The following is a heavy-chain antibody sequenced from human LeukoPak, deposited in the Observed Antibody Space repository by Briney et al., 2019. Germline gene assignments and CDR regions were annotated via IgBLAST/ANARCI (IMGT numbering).Heavy chain of an antibody. D-gene: IGHD3-22*01. J-gene: IGHJ1*01. CDR1: GFTFSSYG. CDR3: TKDGPYYDSSDYPQGHVNAEYLQH. Sequence: PGGSLRLSCAASGFTFSSYGMHWVRQAPGKGLEWVAVISYDGSNKYHVDSVKGRFTISRDNAKNTLYLQMNSLRVEDTAVYYCTKDGPYYDSSDYPQGHVNAEYLQHWGQGTLVTVSS. CDR2: ISYDGSNK. V-gene: IGHV3-30*18.